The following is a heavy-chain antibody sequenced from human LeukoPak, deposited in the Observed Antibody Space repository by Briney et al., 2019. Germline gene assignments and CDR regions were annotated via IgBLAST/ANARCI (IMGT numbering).Heavy chain of an antibody. CDR1: GGSFSGYY. CDR3: ARSYCSSTSCYRGDYYFDY. V-gene: IGHV4-31*11. J-gene: IGHJ4*02. D-gene: IGHD2-2*02. Sequence: PSETLSLTCAVYGGSFSGYYWSWIRQHPGKGLEWIGYIYYSGSTYYNPSLKSRVTISVDTSKNQFSLKLSSVTAADTAVYYCARSYCSSTSCYRGDYYFDYWGQGTLVTVSS. CDR2: IYYSGST.